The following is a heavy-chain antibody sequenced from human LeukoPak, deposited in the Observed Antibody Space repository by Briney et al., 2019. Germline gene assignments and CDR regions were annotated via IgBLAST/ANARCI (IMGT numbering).Heavy chain of an antibody. CDR3: AKVMGSSSSSDY. D-gene: IGHD6-13*01. CDR2: ISSRSSYI. CDR1: GFTFSSYS. Sequence: TGGSLRLSCAASGFTFSSYSMNWVRQGPGKGLEWVSSISSRSSYIYYADSVKGRFTISRDNAKNSLYLQMNSLRAEDTAVYYCAKVMGSSSSSDYWGQGTLVTVSS. J-gene: IGHJ4*02. V-gene: IGHV3-21*04.